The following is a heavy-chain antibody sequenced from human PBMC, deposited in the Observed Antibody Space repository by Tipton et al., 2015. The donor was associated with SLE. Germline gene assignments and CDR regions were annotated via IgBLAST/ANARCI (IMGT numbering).Heavy chain of an antibody. CDR3: ARVPDYYDSRDWYFDL. Sequence: TLSLTCAVYGGSFSGYYWSWIRQPPGKGLEWIGEINHSGSTNYNPSLKSRVTISVDTSKNQFSLKLSSVTAADTAVYYCARVPDYYDSRDWYFDLWGRGTLVTVSS. CDR1: GGSFSGYY. D-gene: IGHD3-22*01. J-gene: IGHJ2*01. CDR2: INHSGST. V-gene: IGHV4-34*01.